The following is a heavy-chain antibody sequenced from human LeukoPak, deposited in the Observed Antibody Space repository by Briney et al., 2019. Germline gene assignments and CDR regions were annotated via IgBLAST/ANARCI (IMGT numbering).Heavy chain of an antibody. CDR3: AKGLVGATTAEYFQH. CDR2: IGSSTSTI. CDR1: GFTFSTYS. Sequence: PGGSLRLSCAASGFTFSTYSMNWVRQAPGKGLEWVSYIGSSTSTIYYADSVKGRFTISRDNAKNSLYLQMNSLRAEDTAVYYCAKGLVGATTAEYFQHWGQGTLVTVSS. D-gene: IGHD1-26*01. J-gene: IGHJ1*01. V-gene: IGHV3-48*04.